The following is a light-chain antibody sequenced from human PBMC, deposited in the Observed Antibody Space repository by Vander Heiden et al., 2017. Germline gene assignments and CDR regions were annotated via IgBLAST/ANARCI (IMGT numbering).Light chain of an antibody. J-gene: IGKJ2*01. CDR3: QRSDDFPYT. CDR2: DAS. Sequence: IQMTQSPSSLSPSVGDRVTITCQASQDIDKYLNWYQQKPGKAPKLLIYDASNLGTGVPSRISGGGSGTDFTLTISTLQPEDIATYYCQRSDDFPYTFGQGTRLEI. CDR1: QDIDKY. V-gene: IGKV1-33*01.